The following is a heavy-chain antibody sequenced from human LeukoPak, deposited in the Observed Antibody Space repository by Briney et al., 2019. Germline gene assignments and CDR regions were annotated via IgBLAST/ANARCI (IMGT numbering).Heavy chain of an antibody. CDR1: GFTFSSYS. Sequence: GGSLRLSCAASGFTFSSYSVNWVRQAPGKGLEWVGFIRSKAYGGTTEYAASVKGRFTISRDDSKSIAYLQMNSLKTEDTGVYYCTRSLTTGLREGYYFDYWGQGTLVTVSS. CDR2: IRSKAYGGTT. D-gene: IGHD4-17*01. J-gene: IGHJ4*02. V-gene: IGHV3-49*04. CDR3: TRSLTTGLREGYYFDY.